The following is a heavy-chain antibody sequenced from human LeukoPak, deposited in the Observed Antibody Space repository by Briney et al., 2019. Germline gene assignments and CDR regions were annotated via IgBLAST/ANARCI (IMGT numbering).Heavy chain of an antibody. Sequence: SETLSPTCTVYGGSISGTGHYWGWIRQPPGKGLEWIGSFYYSGNTYYNPSLKSRVTISVDTSKNQFSLRLTSVTAADTAVYYCARDGYNYGLDRFDYWGQGILVTVSS. CDR3: ARDGYNYGLDRFDY. CDR2: FYYSGNT. V-gene: IGHV4-39*07. D-gene: IGHD5-18*01. J-gene: IGHJ4*02. CDR1: GGSISGTGHY.